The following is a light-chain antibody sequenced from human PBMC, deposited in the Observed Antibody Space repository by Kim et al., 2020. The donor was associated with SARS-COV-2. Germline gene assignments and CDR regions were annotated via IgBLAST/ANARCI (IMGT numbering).Light chain of an antibody. CDR2: GSS. J-gene: IGKJ4*01. CDR1: RNVYRN. CDR3: HQYNNWPPFT. V-gene: IGKV3-15*01. Sequence: PGDRATLSCRARRNVYRNLAWYQQKPGQAPRLLIYGSSTRATGVPARFSGSGSETEFTLTISSLQSEDFAVYYCHQYNNWPPFTFGGGTKVDIK.